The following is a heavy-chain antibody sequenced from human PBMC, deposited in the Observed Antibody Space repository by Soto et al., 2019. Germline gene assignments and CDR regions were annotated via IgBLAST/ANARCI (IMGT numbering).Heavy chain of an antibody. D-gene: IGHD5-18*01. Sequence: PSETLSLTCAVSGGSISSGGYSWSWIRQPPGKGLEWIGYIYHSGSTYYNPSLKSRVTISVDRSKNQFSLKLSSVTAADTAVYYCARGGLPKRYSSMVPAPFDYWGQGTLVTVSS. V-gene: IGHV4-30-2*01. CDR1: GGSISSGGYS. CDR2: IYHSGST. J-gene: IGHJ4*02. CDR3: ARGGLPKRYSSMVPAPFDY.